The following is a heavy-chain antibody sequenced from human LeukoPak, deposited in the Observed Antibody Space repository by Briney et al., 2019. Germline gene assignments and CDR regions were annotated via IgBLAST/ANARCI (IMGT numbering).Heavy chain of an antibody. Sequence: PSETLSLTCAVYGGSFSGYYWSWIRQPPGKGLEWIGEISHSGSTRNYNPSLMSRVTISVVTSKKQFSLKLSSVTAADTAVYYCARGTAAAGFDYWGQGTLVTVSS. D-gene: IGHD6-13*01. CDR3: ARGTAAAGFDY. V-gene: IGHV4-34*01. J-gene: IGHJ4*02. CDR2: ISHSGSTR. CDR1: GGSFSGYY.